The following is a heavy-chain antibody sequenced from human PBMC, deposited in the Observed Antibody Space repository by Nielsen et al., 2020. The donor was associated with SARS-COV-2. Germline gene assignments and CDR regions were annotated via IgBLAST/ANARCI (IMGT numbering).Heavy chain of an antibody. D-gene: IGHD2-15*01. CDR1: GSSFTSYW. CDR3: ARGGVVVVAATAFGFDY. CDR2: IYPGDYDT. J-gene: IGHJ4*02. V-gene: IGHV5-51*01. Sequence: GESLKISCKGSGSSFTSYWLCWVRPMPGKGLEWMGIIYPGDYDTRYSPSFQGQVTISADKSISPAYLQWSSLKASDTAMYYCARGGVVVVAATAFGFDYWGQGTLVTVSS.